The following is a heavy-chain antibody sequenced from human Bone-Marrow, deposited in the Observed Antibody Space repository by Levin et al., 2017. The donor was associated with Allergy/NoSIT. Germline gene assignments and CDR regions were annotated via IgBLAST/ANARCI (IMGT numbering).Heavy chain of an antibody. Sequence: RSQTLSLPCTVSGGSISSSSYYWGWIRQPPGKGLEWIGSIYYSGSTYYNPSLKSRVTISVDTSKNQFSLKLSSVTAADTAVYYCARHLAYYYDSSGYWPGAKQQTSANYFDYWGQGTLVTVSS. CDR1: GGSISSSSYY. J-gene: IGHJ4*02. V-gene: IGHV4-39*01. D-gene: IGHD3-22*01. CDR3: ARHLAYYYDSSGYWPGAKQQTSANYFDY. CDR2: IYYSGST.